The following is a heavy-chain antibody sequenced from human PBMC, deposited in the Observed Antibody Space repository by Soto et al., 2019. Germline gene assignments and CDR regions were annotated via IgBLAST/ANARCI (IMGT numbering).Heavy chain of an antibody. CDR1: GGTFSSYT. D-gene: IGHD6-13*01. CDR2: IIPILGIA. J-gene: IGHJ4*02. V-gene: IGHV1-69*08. Sequence: QVQLVQSGAEVKKPGSSVKVSCKASGGTFSSYTISWVRQTPGQGHEWMGRIIPILGIANYAQKIQGRVTITTDKPTSTAYMELSSLRSEDTAVYFCARDVAAAGTLGELHDWGQGTLVTVSS. CDR3: ARDVAAAGTLGELHD.